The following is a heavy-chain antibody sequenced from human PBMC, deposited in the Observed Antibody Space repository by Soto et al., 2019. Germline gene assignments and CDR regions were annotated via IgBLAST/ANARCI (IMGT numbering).Heavy chain of an antibody. CDR3: ARRYGSAFDF. J-gene: IGHJ3*01. V-gene: IGHV4-59*01. CDR2: IYYSGST. CDR1: GGSISSYY. D-gene: IGHD3-10*01. Sequence: QVQLQESGPGLVKPSETLSLTCTVSGGSISSYYWSWIRQPPGKGLEWIGYIYYSGSTNYNPALKSRVTISVDTSKTQFSLKLTSVTAADTAVYYCARRYGSAFDFWGQGTMVTVSS.